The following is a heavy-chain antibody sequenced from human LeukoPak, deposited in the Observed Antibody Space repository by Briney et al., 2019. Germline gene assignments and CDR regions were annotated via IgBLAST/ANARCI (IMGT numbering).Heavy chain of an antibody. CDR2: IYPGDSDT. CDR3: ARRARRDGYNFAFDI. D-gene: IGHD5-24*01. Sequence: GESLKTSCKGSGYSFTSYWIGWVRQMPGKGLEWMGIIYPGDSDTRYSPSFQGQVTISADKSISTAYLQWSSLKASDTAMYYCARRARRDGYNFAFDIWGQGTMVTVSS. V-gene: IGHV5-51*01. CDR1: GYSFTSYW. J-gene: IGHJ3*02.